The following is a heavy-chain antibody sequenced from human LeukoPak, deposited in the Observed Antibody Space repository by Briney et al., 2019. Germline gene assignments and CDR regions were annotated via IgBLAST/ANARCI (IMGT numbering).Heavy chain of an antibody. CDR2: IIPIFGTA. CDR1: GGTFSSYA. Sequence: SSVKVSCKASGGTFSSYAISWVRQAPGQGLEWMGGIIPIFGTANYAQKFQGRVTITADESTSTAYMELSSLRSEDTAVYHCARVYEYCSGGSCFGGLWFDPWGQGTLVTVSS. J-gene: IGHJ5*02. V-gene: IGHV1-69*01. D-gene: IGHD2-15*01. CDR3: ARVYEYCSGGSCFGGLWFDP.